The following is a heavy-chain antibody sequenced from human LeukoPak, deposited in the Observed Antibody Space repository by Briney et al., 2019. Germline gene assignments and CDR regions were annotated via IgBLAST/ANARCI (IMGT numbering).Heavy chain of an antibody. J-gene: IGHJ4*02. D-gene: IGHD3-22*01. CDR3: AREGYDSGGYLSQRGPDYKRMGYYFDS. CDR1: GFPVKSS. V-gene: IGHV3-66*01. CDR2: IYRGGGT. Sequence: GGPLRLFCGACGFPVKSSHKHGPRDATGGAVEGVSYIYRGGGTYQADSVEGRITIARDNSKNTLHLQMNSLRAEDTAVYYCAREGYDSGGYLSQRGPDYKRMGYYFDSWGQGTLVTVSS.